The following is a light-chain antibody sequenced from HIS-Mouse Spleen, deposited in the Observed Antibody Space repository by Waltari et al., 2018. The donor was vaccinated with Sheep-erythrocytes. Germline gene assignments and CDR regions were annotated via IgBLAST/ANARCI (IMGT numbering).Light chain of an antibody. J-gene: IGKJ2*01. CDR3: QLRSNWYT. Sequence: EIVLTQSPATLSLSPGGRATLSCRASQSVSSYLAWYQQKPGQAPRLPIYNASNRATGIPARFSGSGSGTDFTLTISSLEPEDFAVYYCQLRSNWYTFGQGTKLEIK. CDR2: NAS. V-gene: IGKV3-11*01. CDR1: QSVSSY.